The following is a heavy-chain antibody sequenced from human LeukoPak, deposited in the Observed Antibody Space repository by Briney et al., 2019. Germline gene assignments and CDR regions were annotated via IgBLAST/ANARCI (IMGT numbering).Heavy chain of an antibody. CDR1: GFTFSSYG. V-gene: IGHV3-23*01. CDR2: ISGSGGST. Sequence: TGGSLRLSCAASGFTFSSYGMSWVRQAPGKGLEWVSAISGSGGSTYYADSVKGRFTISRDNSRNTLYLQMNSLRAEDTAVYYCAKASIAVAGTYYFDYWGQGTLVTVSS. D-gene: IGHD6-19*01. CDR3: AKASIAVAGTYYFDY. J-gene: IGHJ4*02.